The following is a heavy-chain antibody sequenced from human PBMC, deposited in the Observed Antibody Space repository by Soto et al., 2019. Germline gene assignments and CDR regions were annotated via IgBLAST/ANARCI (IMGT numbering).Heavy chain of an antibody. CDR3: ARRATHTAIDT. V-gene: IGHV4-39*01. CDR2: IYYTGST. J-gene: IGHJ4*02. D-gene: IGHD2-21*01. Sequence: PSETLSLTCTVSGGSISSDSYYWGWIRQPPGKGLEWIGSIYYTGSTYYNPSLKSRVTISVDTSKNQFSLKLSSVTAADTTVYYCARRATHTAIDTWGQENL. CDR1: GGSISSDSYY.